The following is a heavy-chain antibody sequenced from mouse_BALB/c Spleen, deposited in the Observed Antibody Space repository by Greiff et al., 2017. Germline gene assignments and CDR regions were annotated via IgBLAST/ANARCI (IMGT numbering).Heavy chain of an antibody. CDR1: GYTFTDYN. CDR3: ARIYDGYYVDY. CDR2: IYPYNGGT. Sequence: EVQLQQSGPELVKPGASVKISCKASGYTFTDYNMHWVKQSHGKSLEWIGYIYPYNGGTGYNQKFKSKATLTVDNSSSTAYMELRSLTSEDSAVYYCARIYDGYYVDYWGQGTTLTVSS. V-gene: IGHV1S29*02. J-gene: IGHJ2*01. D-gene: IGHD2-3*01.